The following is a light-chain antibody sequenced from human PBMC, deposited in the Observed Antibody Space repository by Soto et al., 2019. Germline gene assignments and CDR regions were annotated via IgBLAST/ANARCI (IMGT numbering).Light chain of an antibody. CDR3: QSYDSSPSAYV. J-gene: IGLJ1*01. CDR1: SSNIGAGYD. CDR2: ANS. V-gene: IGLV1-40*01. Sequence: QSVLTQPPSVSGAPGQRVTISCTGSSSNIGAGYDVHWYQQLPGTAPKLLIYANSNRPAGVPDRFSASKSGTSASLAITGLQAEDEADYYCQSYDSSPSAYVFGTGTKVTVL.